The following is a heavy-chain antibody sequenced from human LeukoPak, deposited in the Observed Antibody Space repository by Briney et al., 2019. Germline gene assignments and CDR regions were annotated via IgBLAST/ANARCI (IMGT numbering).Heavy chain of an antibody. CDR3: ARDYVPYCGGDCYPLSS. J-gene: IGHJ4*02. Sequence: PSETLSLTCTVSGYSISSGYYWGWIRQPPGKGLEWIGSIYHSGSTYYNPSLKSRVTISVGTSKNQFSLKLSSVTAADTAVYYCARDYVPYCGGDCYPLSSWGQGTLVTVSS. D-gene: IGHD2-21*01. CDR1: GYSISSGYY. CDR2: IYHSGST. V-gene: IGHV4-38-2*02.